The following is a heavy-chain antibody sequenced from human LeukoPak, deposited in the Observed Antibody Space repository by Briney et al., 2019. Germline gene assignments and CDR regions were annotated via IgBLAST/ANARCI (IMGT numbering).Heavy chain of an antibody. CDR3: ARNWGWFDY. V-gene: IGHV3-7*05. CDR1: GFTLSNYW. J-gene: IGHJ4*02. CDR2: IKEDGREK. D-gene: IGHD7-27*01. Sequence: GGSLRLSCVASGFTLSNYWMNWVRQAPGKGLEWVANIKEDGREKYYMDSVKGRFTIFRDNAKNALYLQMNSLRAEDTAVYHCARNWGWFDYWGQGTLVTVSS.